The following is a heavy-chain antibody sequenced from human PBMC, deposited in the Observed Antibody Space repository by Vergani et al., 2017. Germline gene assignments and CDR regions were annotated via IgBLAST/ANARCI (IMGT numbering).Heavy chain of an antibody. CDR2: IYYSGST. J-gene: IGHJ4*02. Sequence: QVQLQESGPGLVKPSQTLSLTCTVSGGSISSGDYYWSWIRQPPGKGLEWIGYIYYSGSTYYNPSLKSRVTISVDTSKNQFSLKLSSVTAADTAVYYWARNRREWGNYFSIFYYWGQGTLVIVSS. V-gene: IGHV4-30-4*08. D-gene: IGHD3-16*01. CDR3: ARNRREWGNYFSIFYY. CDR1: GGSISSGDYY.